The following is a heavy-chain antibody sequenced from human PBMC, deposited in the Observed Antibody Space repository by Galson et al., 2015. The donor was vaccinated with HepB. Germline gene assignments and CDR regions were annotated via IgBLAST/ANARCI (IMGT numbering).Heavy chain of an antibody. CDR1: GYTFTTYW. CDR3: ARVPSPYSSSWLPPLLHGMDV. V-gene: IGHV5-10-1*01. D-gene: IGHD6-13*01. J-gene: IGHJ6*02. Sequence: QSGAEVKEPGESLRISCEGSGYTFTTYWITWVRQLPGKGLEWMGRIDPSDSYTDYSPSFQGHVTISADKFISTAYLQWSSLKASDTAMYYCARVPSPYSSSWLPPLLHGMDVWGQGTTATVSS. CDR2: IDPSDSYT.